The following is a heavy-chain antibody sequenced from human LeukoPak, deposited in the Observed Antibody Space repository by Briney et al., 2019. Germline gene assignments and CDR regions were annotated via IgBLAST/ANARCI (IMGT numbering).Heavy chain of an antibody. CDR2: IIPIFGTA. D-gene: IGHD3-10*01. V-gene: IGHV1-69*13. J-gene: IGHJ4*02. Sequence: EASVTVSCKASGGTFSSYAISWVRQAPGQGLEWMGGIIPIFGTANYAQKFQGRVTITADESTSTAYMELSSLRSEDTAVYYCARDYYGSGSHPYYFDYWGQGTLVTVSS. CDR3: ARDYYGSGSHPYYFDY. CDR1: GGTFSSYA.